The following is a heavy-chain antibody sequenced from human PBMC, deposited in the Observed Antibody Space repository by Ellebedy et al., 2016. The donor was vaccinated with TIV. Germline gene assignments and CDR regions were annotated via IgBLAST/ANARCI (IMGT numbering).Heavy chain of an antibody. Sequence: MPSETLSLTCTVSGGSIRRYYWSWIRQPAGKGLEWIGRIYASGSTTYNPPLKSRVTMSVDTSNNQFSLKLTSVTAADTAVYYCARDDGYSSGWYAGSWGFDPWGQGTLVTVSS. J-gene: IGHJ5*02. D-gene: IGHD6-19*01. CDR1: GGSIRRYY. CDR2: IYASGST. CDR3: ARDDGYSSGWYAGSWGFDP. V-gene: IGHV4-4*07.